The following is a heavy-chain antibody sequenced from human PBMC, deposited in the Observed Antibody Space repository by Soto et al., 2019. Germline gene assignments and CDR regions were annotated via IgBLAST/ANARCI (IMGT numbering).Heavy chain of an antibody. V-gene: IGHV3-21*01. Sequence: PGGSLRLSCAASGFTFSSYSMNWVRQAPGKGLEWVSSISSSSSYIYYADSVKGRCTISRDNAKNSLYRQMNRLRAEDTAVYYCARGSSRFDPWGQGTLVTVSS. CDR2: ISSSSSYI. D-gene: IGHD1-26*01. CDR3: ARGSSRFDP. CDR1: GFTFSSYS. J-gene: IGHJ5*02.